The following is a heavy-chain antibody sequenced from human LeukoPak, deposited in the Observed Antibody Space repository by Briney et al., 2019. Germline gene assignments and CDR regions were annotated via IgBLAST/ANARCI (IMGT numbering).Heavy chain of an antibody. J-gene: IGHJ4*02. D-gene: IGHD1-26*01. V-gene: IGHV3-21*01. CDR2: ISSSSSYI. CDR1: EFTFW. CDR3: ARDHGASYYFDY. Sequence: GGSLRLSCAASEFTFWMHWVRQAPGKGLEWVSSISSSSSYIYYADSVKGRFTISRDNAKNSLYLQMNSLRAEDTAVYYCARDHGASYYFDYWGQGTLVTVSS.